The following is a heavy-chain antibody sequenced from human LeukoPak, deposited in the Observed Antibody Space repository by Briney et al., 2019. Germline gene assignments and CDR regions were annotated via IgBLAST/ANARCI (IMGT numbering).Heavy chain of an antibody. V-gene: IGHV3-11*04. CDR3: AREIMAYYDFWSGYYTLDNWFDP. Sequence: GGSLRLSCAASGFTFSDYYMSWIRQAPGKGLEWVSYISSSGSTIYYADSVKGRFTISRDNSKNTLYPQMNSLRAEDTAVYYCAREIMAYYDFWSGYYTLDNWFDPWGQGTLVTVSS. CDR1: GFTFSDYY. D-gene: IGHD3-3*01. CDR2: ISSSGSTI. J-gene: IGHJ5*02.